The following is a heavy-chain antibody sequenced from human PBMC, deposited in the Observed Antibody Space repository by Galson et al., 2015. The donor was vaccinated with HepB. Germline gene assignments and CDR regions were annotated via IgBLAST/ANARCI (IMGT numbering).Heavy chain of an antibody. V-gene: IGHV2-5*02. CDR1: GFSLSTTGVG. D-gene: IGHD2-15*01. J-gene: IGHJ4*02. Sequence: PALVKPTQTLTLTCTFSGFSLSTTGVGVGWIRQPPGKALEWLGMIYWDDDKRYSPSLQSRLTITKGTSAKQVVLRMTNMGPTDTATYYCAHSRRSLLGFWGQGTLVTVTS. CDR3: AHSRRSLLGF. CDR2: IYWDDDK.